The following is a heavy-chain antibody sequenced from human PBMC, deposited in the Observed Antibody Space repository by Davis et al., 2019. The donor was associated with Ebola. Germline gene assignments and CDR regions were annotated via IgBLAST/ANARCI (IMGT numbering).Heavy chain of an antibody. D-gene: IGHD2-21*01. Sequence: GESLKISCAASGFTFSSYEMNWVRQAPGKGLEWVSYIDGGGSFIYYADSVKGRFTISRDNAKNSLHLQMDSLRAEDTAVNYCAREAAHCGGDCHDYWGQGTLVTVSS. CDR2: IDGGGSFI. J-gene: IGHJ4*02. CDR1: GFTFSSYE. CDR3: AREAAHCGGDCHDY. V-gene: IGHV3-48*03.